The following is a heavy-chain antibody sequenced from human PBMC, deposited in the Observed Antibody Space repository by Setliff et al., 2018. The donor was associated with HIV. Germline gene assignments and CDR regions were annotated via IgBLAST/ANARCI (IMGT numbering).Heavy chain of an antibody. J-gene: IGHJ6*03. D-gene: IGHD2-15*01. Sequence: SETLSLTCTVSGGSINSYYWTWVRQPPGKGLEWIGNIHTSGTTKYNPSLNSRVTISVDMPKSQFSLRLSSVTAADTAMYYCAREYYRSGGYYSGWKYYYMDVWGKGTTVTVSS. V-gene: IGHV4-4*08. CDR1: GGSINSYY. CDR2: IHTSGTT. CDR3: AREYYRSGGYYSGWKYYYMDV.